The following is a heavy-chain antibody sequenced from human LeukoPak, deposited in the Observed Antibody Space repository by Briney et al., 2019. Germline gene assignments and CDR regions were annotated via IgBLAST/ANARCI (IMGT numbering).Heavy chain of an antibody. CDR1: GFTFISYA. J-gene: IGHJ5*02. D-gene: IGHD6-6*01. CDR2: ISGSGGST. CDR3: AKDVVRVSSKGWFDP. V-gene: IGHV3-23*01. Sequence: QPGGSLRLSCAASGFTFISYAMSWVRQAPGKGLEWVSTISGSGGSTYYADSVKGRFTISRDNSKNTLYLQMNSLRAEDTAVYYCAKDVVRVSSKGWFDPWGQGTLVSVSS.